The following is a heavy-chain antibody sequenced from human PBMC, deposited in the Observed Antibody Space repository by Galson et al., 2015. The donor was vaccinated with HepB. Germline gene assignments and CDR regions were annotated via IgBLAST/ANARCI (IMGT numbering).Heavy chain of an antibody. CDR1: GFTFSTYA. D-gene: IGHD3-22*01. V-gene: IGHV3-30*04. J-gene: IGHJ3*02. Sequence: SLRLSCAASGFTFSTYAMHWVRQAPGKGLEWVAVVSYDGRGKYYADSVKGRFTISRDKSKDTLYLQMNSLRAEDTVVYYCARSYYYESSGRGTFDIWGQGTTVSVSS. CDR3: ARSYYYESSGRGTFDI. CDR2: VSYDGRGK.